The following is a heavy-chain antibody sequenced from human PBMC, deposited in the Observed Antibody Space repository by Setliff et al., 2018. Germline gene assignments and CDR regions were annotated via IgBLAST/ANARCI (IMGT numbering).Heavy chain of an antibody. D-gene: IGHD1-1*01. CDR3: ARTGTYRYFDY. J-gene: IGHJ4*02. CDR1: GASISGDSFY. Sequence: PSETLSLTCTVSGASISGDSFYWAWIRQPPGKGLEWIGSVLYSGTTFYNPSLKSPVTISVDTSNNQFSLKLKSVTAADTAVYFCARTGTYRYFDYWGQGTQGTVSS. V-gene: IGHV4-39*01. CDR2: VLYSGTT.